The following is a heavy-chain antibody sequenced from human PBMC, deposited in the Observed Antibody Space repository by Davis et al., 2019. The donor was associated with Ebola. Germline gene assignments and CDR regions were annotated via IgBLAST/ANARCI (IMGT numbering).Heavy chain of an antibody. CDR1: GGSISNYY. D-gene: IGHD1-1*01. Sequence: MPSETLSLTCTVSGGSISNYYWSWIRQSPGEGLEWIGCINHSGNSNYNPSLKSRVTMSVDTSNNQFSLKLNSVTAAGTAVYYCARGWNYFFYYMDVWGKGTTVTVSS. V-gene: IGHV4-59*01. CDR3: ARGWNYFFYYMDV. CDR2: INHSGNS. J-gene: IGHJ6*03.